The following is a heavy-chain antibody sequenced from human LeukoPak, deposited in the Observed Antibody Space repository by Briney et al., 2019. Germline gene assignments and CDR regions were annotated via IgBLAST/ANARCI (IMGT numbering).Heavy chain of an antibody. Sequence: SETLSLTCTVSGGSISSSSYYWGWIRQPPGKGLEWIGSIYYSGSTYYNPSLKSRVTISVDTSKNQFSLKLSSVTAADTAVYYCARDSSYGGNSAFDIWGQGTMVTVSS. CDR2: IYYSGST. CDR1: GGSISSSSYY. D-gene: IGHD4-23*01. CDR3: ARDSSYGGNSAFDI. J-gene: IGHJ3*02. V-gene: IGHV4-39*07.